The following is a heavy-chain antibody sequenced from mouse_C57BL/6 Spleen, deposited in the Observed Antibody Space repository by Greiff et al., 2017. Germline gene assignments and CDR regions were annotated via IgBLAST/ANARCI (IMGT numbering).Heavy chain of an antibody. V-gene: IGHV1-15*01. CDR2: IDPETGGT. J-gene: IGHJ3*01. CDR1: GYTFTDYE. D-gene: IGHD2-4*01. Sequence: VQLQQSGAELVRPGASVTLSCKASGYTFTDYEMHWVKQTPVHGLEWIGAIDPETGGTAYNQKFKGKAILTADKSSSTAYMELRSLTSEDSAVYYCTRGNYDYDAGFAYWGQGTLVTVSA. CDR3: TRGNYDYDAGFAY.